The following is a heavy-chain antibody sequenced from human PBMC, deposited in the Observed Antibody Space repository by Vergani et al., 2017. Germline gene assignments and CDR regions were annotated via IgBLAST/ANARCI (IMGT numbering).Heavy chain of an antibody. V-gene: IGHV1-2*04. CDR1: GYTFTGYY. Sequence: QVQLVQSGAEVKKPGASVKVSCKASGYTFTGYYMHWVRQAPGQGLEWMGWINPNSGGTNYAQKFQGWVTMTRDTSISTAYMELSRLRSEDTAVYYCARGTDCSGGSCYPTPLDYWGQGTLVTVSS. J-gene: IGHJ4*02. CDR2: INPNSGGT. CDR3: ARGTDCSGGSCYPTPLDY. D-gene: IGHD2-15*01.